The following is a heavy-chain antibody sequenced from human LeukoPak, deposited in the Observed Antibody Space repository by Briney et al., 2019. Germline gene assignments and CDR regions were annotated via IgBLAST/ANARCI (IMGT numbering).Heavy chain of an antibody. Sequence: SETLSLTCTVSGGSISSYYWSWIRQPAGKGLEWIGRIYTSGSTNYNPSLKSRVTMSVDTSKNQFSLKLSSVTAADTAVYYCARSGGSYGDYCFDYWGQGTLVTVSS. V-gene: IGHV4-4*07. CDR3: ARSGGSYGDYCFDY. J-gene: IGHJ4*02. CDR1: GGSISSYY. D-gene: IGHD4-17*01. CDR2: IYTSGST.